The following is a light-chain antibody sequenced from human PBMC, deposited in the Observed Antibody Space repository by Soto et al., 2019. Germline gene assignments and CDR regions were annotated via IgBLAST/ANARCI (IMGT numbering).Light chain of an antibody. Sequence: AIRMTQSPSSLSASTVDRVTITCLARQGISSYLAWYQQKPGKAPKLLIYDASTLQSGVPSRVSGSGSGTDFNLTISCLQSEDFATYYCQQYYSYPYTFGQGTKLEIK. CDR2: DAS. CDR3: QQYYSYPYT. J-gene: IGKJ2*01. V-gene: IGKV1-8*01. CDR1: QGISSY.